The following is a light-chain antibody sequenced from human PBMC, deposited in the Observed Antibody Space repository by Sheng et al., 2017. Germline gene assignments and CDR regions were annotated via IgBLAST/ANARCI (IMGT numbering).Light chain of an antibody. CDR2: DNN. Sequence: QSVLTQPPSASGTPGQRVTISCSGSSSNIGSNPVNWYQQFPGTAPKLIIYDNNQRPSRVPDRFSGSKSGTSGSLAISGLRSEDEAEYYCAAWDDSLNGWVFGGGTKLTVL. CDR3: AAWDDSLNGWV. CDR1: SSNIGSNP. J-gene: IGLJ3*02. V-gene: IGLV1-44*01.